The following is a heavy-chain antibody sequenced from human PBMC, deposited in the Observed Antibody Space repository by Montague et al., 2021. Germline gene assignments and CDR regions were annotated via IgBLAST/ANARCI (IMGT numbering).Heavy chain of an antibody. CDR1: GGSISEFY. Sequence: SETLSLTCTVTGGSISEFYWSWIRQSPEKGLEWIGYIYDSGTTNYNPSLKSRATISADTSMNQFSLSLRSVTAADTAVYFRARRLGIRAPFDYWGQGTLVTVSS. CDR3: ARRLGIRAPFDY. D-gene: IGHD7-27*01. J-gene: IGHJ4*02. V-gene: IGHV4-59*08. CDR2: IYDSGTT.